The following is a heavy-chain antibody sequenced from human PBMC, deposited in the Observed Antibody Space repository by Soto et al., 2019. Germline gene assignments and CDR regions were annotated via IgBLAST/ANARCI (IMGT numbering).Heavy chain of an antibody. J-gene: IGHJ6*02. D-gene: IGHD3-10*01. CDR1: GGTFSTSA. Sequence: QVRLVQSGAEVKKPGSSVKASCKTSGGTFSTSAISWVRQAPGQGLEWMGGIIPIFGTANYAQKFQGRVSITADKSTSTASMELSSLTSEDTAVYYCASGEVRGGGDVWGQGTTVTVSS. CDR2: IIPIFGTA. V-gene: IGHV1-69*06. CDR3: ASGEVRGGGDV.